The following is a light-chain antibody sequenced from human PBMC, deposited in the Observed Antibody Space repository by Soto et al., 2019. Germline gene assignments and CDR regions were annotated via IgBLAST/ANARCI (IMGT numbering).Light chain of an antibody. J-gene: IGKJ5*01. Sequence: EVVVTQSPATLSVSPGERATLSCRASQSVSSNVAWYQQKPGQAPRLLIYGASTRATGIPARFSGSWSGTEFTLTIGSLQSEDFAVYYCHQYDNWPKTFGQGTRLEIK. CDR3: HQYDNWPKT. V-gene: IGKV3-15*01. CDR1: QSVSSN. CDR2: GAS.